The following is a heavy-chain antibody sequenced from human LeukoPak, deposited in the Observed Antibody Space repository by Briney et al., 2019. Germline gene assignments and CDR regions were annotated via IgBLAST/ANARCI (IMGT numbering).Heavy chain of an antibody. V-gene: IGHV3-9*01. J-gene: IGHJ4*02. D-gene: IGHD6-19*01. CDR1: GFTFDDYA. CDR2: ISWNSGSI. CDR3: AKNAILRRIAVAGAHFDY. Sequence: SLRLSCAASGFTFDDYAMHWVRQAPGKGLEWVSGISWNSGSIGYADSVKGRFTISRDNAKNSLYLQMNSLRAEDTALYYCAKNAILRRIAVAGAHFDYWGQGTLVTVSS.